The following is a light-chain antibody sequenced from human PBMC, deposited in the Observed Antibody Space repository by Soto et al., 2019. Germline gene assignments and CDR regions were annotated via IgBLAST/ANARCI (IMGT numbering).Light chain of an antibody. V-gene: IGKV1-5*01. CDR3: QQYNSFVT. Sequence: EIQRTQSPSTVSASVGDRVSITCRASQSISSWLAWYQQKPGKAPKLLIYAASSLQSGVPSRFSGSGSGTEFTLTISSLQPDDFATYYCQQYNSFVTFGGGTKVDI. CDR2: AAS. J-gene: IGKJ4*01. CDR1: QSISSW.